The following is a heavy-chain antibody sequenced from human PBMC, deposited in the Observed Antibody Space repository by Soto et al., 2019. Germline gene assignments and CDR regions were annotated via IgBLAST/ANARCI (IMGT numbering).Heavy chain of an antibody. CDR3: ARGGTEVVPAAMGGSWFDP. CDR1: GYTFTSYD. CDR2: MNPNSGNT. Sequence: QVQLVQPGAEVKKPGASVKVSCKASGYTFTSYDINWVRQATGQGLEWMGWMNPNSGNTGYAQKFQGRVTMTRNTSISTAYMELSSLRSEVTAVYYCARGGTEVVPAAMGGSWFDPWGQGTLVTVSS. V-gene: IGHV1-8*01. J-gene: IGHJ5*02. D-gene: IGHD2-2*01.